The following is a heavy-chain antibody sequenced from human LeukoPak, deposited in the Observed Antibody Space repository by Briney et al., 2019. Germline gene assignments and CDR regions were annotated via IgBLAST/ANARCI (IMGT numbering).Heavy chain of an antibody. D-gene: IGHD2-2*01. J-gene: IGHJ5*02. CDR1: EYTFTGYY. V-gene: IGHV1-2*06. Sequence: AASVKVSCKGSEYTFTGYYMHWVRQAPGQGLEWMGRINPNSGGTDYAQKFQGRVTMTRDTSISTAYMELSRLRFDDTAIYYCVRDRGGYCSRANCRAGWFDPWGQGTLVTVSS. CDR3: VRDRGGYCSRANCRAGWFDP. CDR2: INPNSGGT.